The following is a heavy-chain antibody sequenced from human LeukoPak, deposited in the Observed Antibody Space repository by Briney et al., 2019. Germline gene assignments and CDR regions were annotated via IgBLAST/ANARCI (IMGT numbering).Heavy chain of an antibody. CDR2: ISAYNGNT. CDR3: ARVTELTYYYMDV. V-gene: IGHV1-18*04. J-gene: IGHJ6*03. D-gene: IGHD1-26*01. CDR1: GYTFTSYY. Sequence: ASVKVSCKASGYTFTSYYMHWVRQAPGQGLEWMGWISAYNGNTNYAQKLQGRVTMTTDTSTSTAYMELRSLRSDDTAVYYCARVTELTYYYMDVWGKGTTVTVSS.